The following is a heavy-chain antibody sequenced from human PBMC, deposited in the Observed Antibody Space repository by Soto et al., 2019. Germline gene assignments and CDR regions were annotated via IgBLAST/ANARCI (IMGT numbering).Heavy chain of an antibody. J-gene: IGHJ4*02. CDR2: IIPILGIA. Sequence: QVQLVQSGAEVTKPGSSVKVSCKASGGTFSSYTISWVRQAPGQGLEWMGRIIPILGIANYAQKFQGRVTITADKSTSTAYMELSSLRSEDTAVYYCARDGYCSGGSCYESYWGQGTLVTVSS. CDR3: ARDGYCSGGSCYESY. CDR1: GGTFSSYT. D-gene: IGHD2-15*01. V-gene: IGHV1-69*08.